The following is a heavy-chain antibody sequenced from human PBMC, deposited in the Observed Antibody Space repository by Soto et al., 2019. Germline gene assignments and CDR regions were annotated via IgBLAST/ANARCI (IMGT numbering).Heavy chain of an antibody. Sequence: SETLSLTCTVSGDSITSYYWSWIRQPPGKGLEWIGNIYRSGRTNYNPSLKSRVTMSLNTSKNQFSLRLSSVTAADTAVYYCARDLNWNPSWFDPWGQGILVTVSS. V-gene: IGHV4-59*01. CDR1: GDSITSYY. J-gene: IGHJ5*02. D-gene: IGHD1-1*01. CDR3: ARDLNWNPSWFDP. CDR2: IYRSGRT.